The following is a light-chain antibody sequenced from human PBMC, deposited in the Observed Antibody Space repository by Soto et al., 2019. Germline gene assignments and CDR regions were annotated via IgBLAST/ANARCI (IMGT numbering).Light chain of an antibody. CDR3: SSYAGINTLYV. V-gene: IGLV2-8*01. CDR1: SSDVGGYKY. CDR2: EVS. Sequence: QSALTQPPSAAGSPGQSVTISCTGTSSDVGGYKYVSWYQQHPGNAPKVIIYEVSKRPSGVPDRFSGSKSGNTASLTVSGLQAEDEADYYCSSYAGINTLYVFGTGTKLTVL. J-gene: IGLJ1*01.